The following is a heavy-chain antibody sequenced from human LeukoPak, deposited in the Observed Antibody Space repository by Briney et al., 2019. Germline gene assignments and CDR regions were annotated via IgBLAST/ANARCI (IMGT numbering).Heavy chain of an antibody. CDR2: IWYDGSNK. J-gene: IGHJ3*02. CDR1: GFTFRSYG. V-gene: IGHV3-33*01. D-gene: IGHD3-16*01. Sequence: GGSLRLSCAASGFTFRSYGMHWVRQAPGKGLEWVAVIWYDGSNKYYADSVKGRFTVSRDNSKNTLYLQMNSLRAEDTAVYYSARDANYHDSDAYYDALDIWGQGTLVTVSS. CDR3: ARDANYHDSDAYYDALDI.